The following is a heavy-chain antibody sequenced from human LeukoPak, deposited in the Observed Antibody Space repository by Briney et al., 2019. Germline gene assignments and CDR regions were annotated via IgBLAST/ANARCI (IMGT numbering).Heavy chain of an antibody. J-gene: IGHJ3*02. CDR1: GFTFSSYS. V-gene: IGHV3-21*01. CDR3: ARDQGHLLWFGEFQSSSVFDI. Sequence: GGSLRLSCAASGFTFSSYSMNWVRQAPGKGVEWVSSISSSSSYIYYADSVKGRFTISRDNAKNSLYLQMNSLRAEDTAVYYCARDQGHLLWFGEFQSSSVFDIWGQGTMVTVSS. CDR2: ISSSSSYI. D-gene: IGHD3-10*01.